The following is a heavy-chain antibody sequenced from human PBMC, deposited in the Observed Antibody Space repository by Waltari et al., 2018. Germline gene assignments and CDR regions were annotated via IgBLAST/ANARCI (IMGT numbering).Heavy chain of an antibody. CDR1: GLTFRRYA. CDR2: IWYDGSYK. J-gene: IGHJ4*02. D-gene: IGHD2-8*02. CDR3: AKDGSASRLVRYYLDS. V-gene: IGHV3-33*06. Sequence: QVQLVESGGGVVQPGWSLRLSCAASGLTFRRYAMPGVRQAPGKGLEWGAVIWYDGSYKFYADAVKGRFSISRDNPKNTLHLQMDSLRAEDSAIYYCAKDGSASRLVRYYLDSWGPGTLVTVSS.